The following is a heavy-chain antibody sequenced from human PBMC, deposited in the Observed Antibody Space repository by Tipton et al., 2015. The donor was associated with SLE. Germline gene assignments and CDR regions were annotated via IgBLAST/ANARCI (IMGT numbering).Heavy chain of an antibody. D-gene: IGHD2-15*01. CDR3: ARAAPACSGGSCYLWFDP. CDR2: INHSGST. V-gene: IGHV4-34*01. J-gene: IGHJ5*02. Sequence: TLSLTCTVSGGSISSYYWSWIRQPPGKGLEWIGEINHSGSTNYNPSLKSRVTISVDTSKNQFSLKLRSVTAADTAVYYCARAAPACSGGSCYLWFDPWGQGTLVTVSS. CDR1: GGSISSYY.